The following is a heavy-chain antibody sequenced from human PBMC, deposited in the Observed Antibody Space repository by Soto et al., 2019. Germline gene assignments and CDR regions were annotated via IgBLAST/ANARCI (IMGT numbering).Heavy chain of an antibody. CDR1: GGSFSGYY. V-gene: IGHV4-34*01. Sequence: QVQLQQWGAGLLKPSETLSLTCAVYGGSFSGYYLSWIRQPPGKGLEWIGEINHSGSTNYNPSLKSRVTISVDMSKNQFSLKLSSVTAADTAVYYCARVEEDIVVVPAAINNWFDPWGQGTLVTVSS. CDR2: INHSGST. D-gene: IGHD2-2*02. J-gene: IGHJ5*02. CDR3: ARVEEDIVVVPAAINNWFDP.